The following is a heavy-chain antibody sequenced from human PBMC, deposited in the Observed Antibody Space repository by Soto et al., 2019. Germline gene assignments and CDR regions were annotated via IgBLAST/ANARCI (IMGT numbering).Heavy chain of an antibody. V-gene: IGHV2-5*01. Sequence: GSGPTLVNPAQTLTLTCTLSGFSPSARGVGVGWFRQPPGKALEWLGIIYWNDDERYSPSLKSRLTITKDTSKNQVVLTMTDMDPVDTATYYCAHSPWGAAPDYWGQGTLVTVSS. J-gene: IGHJ4*02. D-gene: IGHD3-16*01. CDR1: GFSPSARGVG. CDR2: IYWNDDE. CDR3: AHSPWGAAPDY.